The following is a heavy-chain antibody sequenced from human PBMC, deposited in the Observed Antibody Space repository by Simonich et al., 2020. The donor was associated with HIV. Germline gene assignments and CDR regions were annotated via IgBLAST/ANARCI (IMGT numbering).Heavy chain of an antibody. CDR1: GGSFRGYY. J-gene: IGHJ4*02. Sequence: QVQLQQWGAGLLKPSETLSLTCSVYGGSFRGYYWSGIRPPPGRGLEWIGEIDHSGSTNYTPSVKSRVTISVDTSKNRFSLKLSSVTAADTAVYYCASRGYGGYGLFAYWGQGTLVTVSS. D-gene: IGHD5-12*01. CDR3: ASRGYGGYGLFAY. V-gene: IGHV4-34*01. CDR2: IDHSGST.